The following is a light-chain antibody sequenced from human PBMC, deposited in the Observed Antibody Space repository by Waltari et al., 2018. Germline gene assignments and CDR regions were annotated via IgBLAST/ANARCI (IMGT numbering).Light chain of an antibody. V-gene: IGKV3-15*01. Sequence: EIVMTQSPATLSVSPGESATLSCRASQSVSSNLAWYQQKPGQAPKLLIYAASTLQSGIPSRFSGSGSGTDFTLTISSLQPEDFATYYCQQSYSTPLYTFGQGTKLKIK. CDR2: AAS. CDR1: QSVSSN. J-gene: IGKJ2*01. CDR3: QQSYSTPLYT.